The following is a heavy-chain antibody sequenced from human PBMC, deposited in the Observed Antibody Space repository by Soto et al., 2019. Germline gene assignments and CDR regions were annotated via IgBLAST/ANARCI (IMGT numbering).Heavy chain of an antibody. CDR1: GDSITGGGNY. Sequence: QVQLQESGPGLVKPSQTLSLTCTVSGDSITGGGNYWTWIRQHPEKGLEWLAYIYDGGSTYYNPSLRSRLTISADPSKNQFSLKVTSMTDADTAVYYCARGRSRSGRFDYWGQGTLVTVSS. CDR3: ARGRSRSGRFDY. J-gene: IGHJ4*02. V-gene: IGHV4-31*03. D-gene: IGHD3-10*01. CDR2: IYDGGST.